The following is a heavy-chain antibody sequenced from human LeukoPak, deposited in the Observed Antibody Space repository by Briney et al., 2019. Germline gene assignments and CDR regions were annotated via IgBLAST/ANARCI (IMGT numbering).Heavy chain of an antibody. V-gene: IGHV3-23*01. J-gene: IGHJ6*03. CDR2: IIGTSSYT. Sequence: GGSLRLSCVASGFTFSNYVMYWVRQVPGKGLEGVLGIIGTSSYTYSADFVKGRFTISRDNSMNTLWLQMNSLRAEDTAVYYCASRVSIAALYYYYIDVWGKGTTVTVSS. CDR1: GFTFSNYV. CDR3: ASRVSIAALYYYYIDV. D-gene: IGHD6-6*01.